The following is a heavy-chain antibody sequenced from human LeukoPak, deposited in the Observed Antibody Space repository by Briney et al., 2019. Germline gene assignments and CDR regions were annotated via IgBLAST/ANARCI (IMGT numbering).Heavy chain of an antibody. V-gene: IGHV4-39*01. CDR2: IHYSGST. J-gene: IGHJ4*02. Sequence: SETLSLTCTVSGGSISSSNSYCDWIRQPPGRGLEWVGSIHYSGSTFYNPSLMSRLTISVDTSKNQFSLTLSSVTAADTAVYYCARRPRGYFDYWGQGALVPVSS. D-gene: IGHD3-16*01. CDR1: GGSISSSNSY. CDR3: ARRPRGYFDY.